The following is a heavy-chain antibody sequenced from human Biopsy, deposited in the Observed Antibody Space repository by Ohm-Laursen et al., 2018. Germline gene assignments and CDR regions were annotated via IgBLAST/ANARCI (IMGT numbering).Heavy chain of an antibody. CDR3: GNKVHGRGY. CDR2: INQSGRT. CDR1: GKTFSDYY. D-gene: IGHD2-15*01. V-gene: IGHV4-34*08. J-gene: IGHJ4*02. Sequence: TLSLTCEVYGKTFSDYYWSWIRQPPGKGLEWIGQINQSGRTNYNPSLKSRVNISADKSNNQFSLKLTSVTSADTAVYFCGNKVHGRGYWGPGALVTVSS.